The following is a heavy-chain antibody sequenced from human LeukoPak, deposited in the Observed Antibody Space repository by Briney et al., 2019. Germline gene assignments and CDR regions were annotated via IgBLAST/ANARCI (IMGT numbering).Heavy chain of an antibody. V-gene: IGHV3-74*01. Sequence: GGSLRLSCAASGMTFSNHWMHWVRQAPGKGLVWISLIKTDGRTTIYADSVKGRFTISRDDGKSTLYLQMNSLRAEDTAIYYCTTGPSFGYEWWGQGTVVTVSS. CDR3: TTGPSFGYEW. J-gene: IGHJ4*02. CDR2: IKTDGRTT. CDR1: GMTFSNHW. D-gene: IGHD3-22*01.